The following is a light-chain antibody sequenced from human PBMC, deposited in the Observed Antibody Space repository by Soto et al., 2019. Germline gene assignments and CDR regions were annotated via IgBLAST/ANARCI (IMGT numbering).Light chain of an antibody. Sequence: EIVLTQSPGTLSLSPGERATLSCRASQTVESRYLAWYQMKPGQAPRLLIYGASNRATGTPDRFSGSGFGTDFTLTINRLEPEDFAVYYCQQYGSSPWTFGQGTKVEI. CDR2: GAS. CDR1: QTVESRY. CDR3: QQYGSSPWT. V-gene: IGKV3-20*01. J-gene: IGKJ1*01.